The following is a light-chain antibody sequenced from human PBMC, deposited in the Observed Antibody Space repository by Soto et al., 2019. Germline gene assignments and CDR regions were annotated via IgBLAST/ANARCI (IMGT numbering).Light chain of an antibody. CDR3: SSYAGSNNRV. Sequence: QSLLTQPPSASGSPGQSVTISCTGTSSDVGGYNYVSWYQQHPGKAPKLLIYEVSKRPSGVPDRFSGSKSGNPASLTVSGLQAEDEADYYCSSYAGSNNRVFGGGTQVTVL. V-gene: IGLV2-8*01. CDR1: SSDVGGYNY. CDR2: EVS. J-gene: IGLJ3*02.